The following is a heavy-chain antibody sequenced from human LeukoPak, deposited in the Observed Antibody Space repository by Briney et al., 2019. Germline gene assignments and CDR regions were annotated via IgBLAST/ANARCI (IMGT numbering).Heavy chain of an antibody. V-gene: IGHV1-2*02. D-gene: IGHD6-6*01. J-gene: IGHJ4*02. Sequence: ASVKVSCKASGYTFTGYYMHWVRQAPGQGREWMGWINPNSGGTNYAQKFQGRGTITRDTSISTAYMELSRLRPDDTAVYYCARDPGSSSSPFDYWGQGTLVTVSS. CDR1: GYTFTGYY. CDR2: INPNSGGT. CDR3: ARDPGSSSSPFDY.